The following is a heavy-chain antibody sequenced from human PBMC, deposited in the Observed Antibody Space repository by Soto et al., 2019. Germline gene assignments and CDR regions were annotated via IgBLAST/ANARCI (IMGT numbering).Heavy chain of an antibody. Sequence: QLQLQESGPGLVKPSETLSLTCTVSGGSISSSSYYWGWIRQPPGKGLEWIGSIYYSGSTYYNPSLKSRVTISVDTSKNQFSLKLSSVTAADTAVYYCARHPPGGTGLTRFDPWGQGTLVTVSS. D-gene: IGHD1-1*01. CDR2: IYYSGST. J-gene: IGHJ5*02. V-gene: IGHV4-39*01. CDR3: ARHPPGGTGLTRFDP. CDR1: GGSISSSSYY.